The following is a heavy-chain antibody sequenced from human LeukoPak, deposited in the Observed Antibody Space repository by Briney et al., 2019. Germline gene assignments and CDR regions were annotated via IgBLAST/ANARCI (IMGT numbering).Heavy chain of an antibody. D-gene: IGHD2-8*01. CDR1: GFTFSSYA. V-gene: IGHV3-30-3*01. Sequence: RSLRLSCAAAGFTFSSYAMHWVRQAPRKGLEWGVVISYDGSNKYYADSVKGRFTISRDNSKNTLYLQMSSLRAEDTAVYYCARDNCTSGGCYDSCGQGPRTTVSS. CDR3: ARDNCTSGGCYDS. CDR2: ISYDGSNK. J-gene: IGHJ4*02.